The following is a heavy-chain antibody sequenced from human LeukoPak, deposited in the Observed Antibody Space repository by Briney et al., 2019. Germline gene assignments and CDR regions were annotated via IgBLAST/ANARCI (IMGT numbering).Heavy chain of an antibody. V-gene: IGHV4-4*09. CDR2: IYTSGST. CDR3: AKAGPNWFDP. J-gene: IGHJ5*02. Sequence: SETLSLTCAVYGGSFSGYYWSWIRQPPGKGLEWIGYIYTSGSTNYNPSLKSRVTISVDTSKNQFTLKLSSVTAADTAVYYCAKAGPNWFDPWGQGTLVTVSS. D-gene: IGHD6-25*01. CDR1: GGSFSGYY.